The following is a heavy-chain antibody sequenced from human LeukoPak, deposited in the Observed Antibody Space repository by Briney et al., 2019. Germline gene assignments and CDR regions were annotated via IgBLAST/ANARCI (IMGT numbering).Heavy chain of an antibody. J-gene: IGHJ4*02. CDR2: IYYSGST. Sequence: SETLSLTSIVPGVSIKSYNWSWIRQPPGKGLEWFGYIYYSGSTNYNPSLKSRVTISVDTSKNQFSLKLSSVTAADTAVYFCAGAYCGYNYGIDYWGQGTLVTVSS. CDR3: AGAYCGYNYGIDY. CDR1: GVSIKSYN. D-gene: IGHD5-12*01. V-gene: IGHV4-59*01.